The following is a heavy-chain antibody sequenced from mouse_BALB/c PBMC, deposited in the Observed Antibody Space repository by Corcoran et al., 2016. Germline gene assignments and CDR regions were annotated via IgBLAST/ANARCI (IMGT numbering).Heavy chain of an antibody. J-gene: IGHJ1*01. CDR2: INPYNDGT. Sequence: EVQLQQSGPELVKPGASVKMSCQASGYTFTSYVMHWVKQKPGQGLEWIGYINPYNDGTKYNEKFKGKATLTSDKSSSTAYMELSSLTSEDSAVYYCARQGYGSSYWYFDVWGAGTTVTVSS. V-gene: IGHV1S136*01. CDR3: ARQGYGSSYWYFDV. D-gene: IGHD1-1*01. CDR1: GYTFTSYV.